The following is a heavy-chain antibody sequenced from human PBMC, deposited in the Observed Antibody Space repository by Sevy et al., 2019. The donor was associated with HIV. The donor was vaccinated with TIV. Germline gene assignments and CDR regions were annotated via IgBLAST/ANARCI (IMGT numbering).Heavy chain of an antibody. J-gene: IGHJ4*02. CDR1: GFTFSSYG. D-gene: IGHD6-13*01. V-gene: IGHV3-33*01. CDR3: ARKGKQQLAIDY. CDR2: LCYDGRKK. Sequence: GGSLRLSCAASGFTFSSYGMHWVRQAPGKGLEWVAGLCYDGRKKYYADSMKGRFTISRDNSKNTLYLQMNSLRAEDTAVYYCARKGKQQLAIDYWGQGTLVTVSS.